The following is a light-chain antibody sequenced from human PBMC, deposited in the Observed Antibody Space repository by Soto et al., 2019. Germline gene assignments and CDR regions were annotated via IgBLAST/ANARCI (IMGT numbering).Light chain of an antibody. CDR1: QSVSSSY. J-gene: IGKJ5*01. CDR2: GAS. CDR3: QQYNNWPRVT. V-gene: IGKV3-20*01. Sequence: EIVLTQSLGTLSLAPGSRATLSCMSIQSVSSSYLAWYQQKPGQAPRLLIYGASSRATGIPDRFSGSGSGTEFTLTISSLQSEDFAVYYCQQYNNWPRVTFGQGTRLEI.